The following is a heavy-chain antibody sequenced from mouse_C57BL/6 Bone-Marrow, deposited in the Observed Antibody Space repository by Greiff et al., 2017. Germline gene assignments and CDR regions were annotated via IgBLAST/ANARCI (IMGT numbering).Heavy chain of an antibody. J-gene: IGHJ3*01. CDR1: GYTFTDHT. CDR3: ARPLYCDSSYVAWFAY. V-gene: IGHV1-78*01. CDR2: IYPRDGST. Sequence: QVQLQQSDAELVKPGASVKISCKASGYTFTDHTIHWMKQRPEQGLEWIGYIYPRDGSTKYNQKFQGKATLTADKSSSTAYMQLNSLTSEDSAVYFCARPLYCDSSYVAWFAYWGQGTLVTVSA. D-gene: IGHD1-1*01.